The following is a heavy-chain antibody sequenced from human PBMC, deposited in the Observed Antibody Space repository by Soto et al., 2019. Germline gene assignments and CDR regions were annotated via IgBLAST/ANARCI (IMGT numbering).Heavy chain of an antibody. CDR1: GYTFTSYG. J-gene: IGHJ5*02. CDR3: ARVGYYDSSGYYLGNWLDP. D-gene: IGHD3-22*01. V-gene: IGHV1-18*04. Sequence: ASVKVSCKASGYTFTSYGISWVRQAPGQGLEWMGWISAYNGNTNYAQKLQGRVTMTTDTSTSTAYMELRSLRSDDTAVYYCARVGYYDSSGYYLGNWLDPWGQGTLVTVSS. CDR2: ISAYNGNT.